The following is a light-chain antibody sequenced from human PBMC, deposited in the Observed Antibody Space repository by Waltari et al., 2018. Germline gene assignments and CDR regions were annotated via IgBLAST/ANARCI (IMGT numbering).Light chain of an antibody. V-gene: IGKV3-15*01. Sequence: EIVMTQSPATLSVSPGESATLPCRASQSGSSNLAWYQQKPGQAPRLLSYGASTRATGIPARFSGSGSGTEFTLTISSLQSEDFAVDYCQQYNNWPLMYTFGQGTKLEIK. CDR2: GAS. CDR3: QQYNNWPLMYT. CDR1: QSGSSN. J-gene: IGKJ2*01.